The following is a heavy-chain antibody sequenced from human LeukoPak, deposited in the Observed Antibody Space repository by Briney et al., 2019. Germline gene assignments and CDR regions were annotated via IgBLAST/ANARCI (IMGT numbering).Heavy chain of an antibody. V-gene: IGHV3-23*01. CDR3: AKWGDYDVLTGYYVSDY. CDR2: ITGSGGNT. Sequence: GGSLRLSCAASGSTFSNYAMSWVRQAPGKGLEWVSAITGSGGNTYYADSVKGRFTISRDNSKNTVFLQMNSLRAEDTAVYYCAKWGDYDVLTGYYVSDYWGQGTLVTVSS. CDR1: GSTFSNYA. J-gene: IGHJ4*02. D-gene: IGHD3-9*01.